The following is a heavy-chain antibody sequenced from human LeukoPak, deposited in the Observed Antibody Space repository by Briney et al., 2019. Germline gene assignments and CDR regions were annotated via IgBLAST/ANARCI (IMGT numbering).Heavy chain of an antibody. CDR2: ISSSSSYI. Sequence: GGSLRLSCAASGFTFSSYSMNWVRQAPGKGLEWVSSISSSSSYIYYADSVKGRFTISRDNAKNSLYLQMNSLGAEDTAVYYCARKKVTTRGNWFDPWGQGTLVTVSS. CDR1: GFTFSSYS. CDR3: ARKKVTTRGNWFDP. V-gene: IGHV3-21*01. J-gene: IGHJ5*02. D-gene: IGHD4-17*01.